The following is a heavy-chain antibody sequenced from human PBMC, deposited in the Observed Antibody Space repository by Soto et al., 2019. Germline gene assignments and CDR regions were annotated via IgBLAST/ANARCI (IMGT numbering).Heavy chain of an antibody. D-gene: IGHD3-16*02. J-gene: IGHJ4*02. V-gene: IGHV2-5*02. CDR1: GFSLSTSGVG. CDR2: IYWDDDK. Sequence: QITLKESGPTLVKPTQTLTLTCTFSGFSLSTSGVGVGWIRQPPGKALEWLALIYWDDDKRYSPSLKSRLTITKDTSKNQAVLTMTNMDPVDTATYYCAHLPLMITFGGVIVTYFDYWGQGTLVTVSS. CDR3: AHLPLMITFGGVIVTYFDY.